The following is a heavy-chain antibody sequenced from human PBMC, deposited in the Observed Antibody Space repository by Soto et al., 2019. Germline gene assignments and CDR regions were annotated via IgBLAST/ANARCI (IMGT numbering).Heavy chain of an antibody. Sequence: QVQLVESGGGVVQPGTSLRLSCAASGFSFSSYDIHWVRQAPGKGLEWVAVIWYVGSNKYYADSVKGRFTISRDNSKNTLYLQMNSLRADDTAVYYCARGYSSSRDLGYWGQGTLVTVSS. CDR1: GFSFSSYD. J-gene: IGHJ4*02. V-gene: IGHV3-33*01. D-gene: IGHD6-13*01. CDR3: ARGYSSSRDLGY. CDR2: IWYVGSNK.